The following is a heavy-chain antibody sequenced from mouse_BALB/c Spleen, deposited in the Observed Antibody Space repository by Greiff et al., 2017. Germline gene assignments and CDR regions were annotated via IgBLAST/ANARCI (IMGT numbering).Heavy chain of an antibody. Sequence: QVQLKESGPSLVQPSQSLSITCTVSGFSLTSYGVHWVRQSPGKGLEWLGVIWRGGSTDYNAAFMSRLSITKDNSKSQVFFKMNSLQADDTAIYYCAKIDYDVGYAMDYWGQGTSVTVSS. J-gene: IGHJ4*01. V-gene: IGHV2-5-1*01. CDR2: IWRGGST. D-gene: IGHD2-4*01. CDR3: AKIDYDVGYAMDY. CDR1: GFSLTSYG.